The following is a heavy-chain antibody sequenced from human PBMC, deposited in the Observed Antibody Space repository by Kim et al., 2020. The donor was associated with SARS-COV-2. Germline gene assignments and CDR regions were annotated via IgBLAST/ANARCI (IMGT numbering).Heavy chain of an antibody. CDR1: GFTVSSNY. V-gene: IGHV3-53*04. CDR2: IYSGGST. Sequence: GGSLRLSCAASGFTVSSNYMSWVRQAPGKGLEWVSVIYSGGSTYYADSVKGRFTISRHNSKNTLYLQMNSLRAEDTAVYYCARGGVSYYGSGRWCAFDIWGQGTMVTVSS. CDR3: ARGGVSYYGSGRWCAFDI. J-gene: IGHJ3*02. D-gene: IGHD3-10*01.